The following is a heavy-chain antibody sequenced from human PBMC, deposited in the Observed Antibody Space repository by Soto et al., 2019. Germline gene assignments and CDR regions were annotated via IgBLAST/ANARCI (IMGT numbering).Heavy chain of an antibody. CDR1: GGTFSSYT. CDR2: IIPILGIA. D-gene: IGHD7-27*01. CDR3: ARETRGLTGEQAFDI. Sequence: ASVKVSCKASGGTFSSYTISWVRQAPGQGLEWMGRIIPILGIANYAQKFQGRVTITADKSTSTAYMELSSLRSEDTAVYYCARETRGLTGEQAFDIWGQGTMVTVSS. V-gene: IGHV1-69*04. J-gene: IGHJ3*02.